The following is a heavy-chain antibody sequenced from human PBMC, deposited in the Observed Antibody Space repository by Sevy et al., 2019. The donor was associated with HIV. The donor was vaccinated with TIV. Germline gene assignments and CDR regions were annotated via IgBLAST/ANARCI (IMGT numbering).Heavy chain of an antibody. D-gene: IGHD1-26*01. CDR2: IKQDGSDK. J-gene: IGHJ4*02. CDR3: ARDLYSGSYYENY. CDR1: GFTLSNYW. Sequence: GGSLRLSCAASGFTLSNYWMSWVRQAPGKGQEWVANIKQDGSDKYYVDSVKGRFTISRDNAKNSLYLQMNSLRAEDTAVSYCARDLYSGSYYENYWGQGTLVTVSS. V-gene: IGHV3-7*01.